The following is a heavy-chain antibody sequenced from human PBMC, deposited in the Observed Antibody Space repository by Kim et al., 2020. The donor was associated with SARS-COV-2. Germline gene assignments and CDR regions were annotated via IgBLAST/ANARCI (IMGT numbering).Heavy chain of an antibody. D-gene: IGHD3-22*01. Sequence: GGSLRLSCAASGFTFSSYAMSWVRQAPGKGLELVSDISGSGGSTYYADSVKGRFTISRDNSKNTLYLQMNSLRAEDTAVYYCAKDSAGGTDYDSSGYYDYWGQGTLVTVSS. CDR3: AKDSAGGTDYDSSGYYDY. J-gene: IGHJ4*02. V-gene: IGHV3-23*01. CDR2: ISGSGGST. CDR1: GFTFSSYA.